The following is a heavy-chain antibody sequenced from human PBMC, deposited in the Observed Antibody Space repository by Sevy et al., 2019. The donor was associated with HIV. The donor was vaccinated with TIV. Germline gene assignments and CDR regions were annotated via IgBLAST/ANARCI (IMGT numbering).Heavy chain of an antibody. CDR3: ARDRRGAGGSYCYYGMDV. V-gene: IGHV3-21*01. CDR1: GFTFSSYS. J-gene: IGHJ6*02. D-gene: IGHD3-10*01. Sequence: GGSLRLSCAASGFTFSSYSMNWVRQAPGKGLEWVSSISSSSSYIYYADSVKGRFTISRVNAKNSLYLQMISLRAEGTAVYYCARDRRGAGGSYCYYGMDVWGQGTTVTVSS. CDR2: ISSSSSYI.